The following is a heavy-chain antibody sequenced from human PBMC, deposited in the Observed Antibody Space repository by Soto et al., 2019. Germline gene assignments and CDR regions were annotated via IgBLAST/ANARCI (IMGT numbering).Heavy chain of an antibody. J-gene: IGHJ6*02. CDR3: XXXXXXXXXXXYGMDV. Sequence: QRLEWMGIINAGGGSTSYAQKFQGRVTMTRDTSTSTVYMELSSLRSEDTAVYYXXXXXXXXXXXXYGMDVWGQGTTVTV. V-gene: IGHV1-46*01. CDR2: INAGGGST.